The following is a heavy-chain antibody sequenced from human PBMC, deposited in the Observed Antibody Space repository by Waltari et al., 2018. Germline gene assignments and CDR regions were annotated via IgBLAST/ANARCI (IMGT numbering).Heavy chain of an antibody. CDR1: GYTFTSYG. J-gene: IGHJ6*02. D-gene: IGHD6-13*01. CDR2: ISAYNGNT. CDR3: ARDFYEYSSSWYYYYYGMDV. V-gene: IGHV1-18*01. Sequence: QVQLVQSGAEVKKPGASVKVSCKASGYTFTSYGISWVRQAPGQGLEWMGWISAYNGNTNYDQKLQGRVTMTTDTSTSTAYMELRSLRSDDTAVYYCARDFYEYSSSWYYYYYGMDVWGQGTTVTVSS.